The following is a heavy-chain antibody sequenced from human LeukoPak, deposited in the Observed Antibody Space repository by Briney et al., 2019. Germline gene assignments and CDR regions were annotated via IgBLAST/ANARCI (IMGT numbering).Heavy chain of an antibody. J-gene: IGHJ4*02. CDR2: ISGSGGNT. CDR3: AGTTPRRDGYNYRLFDY. CDR1: GLTFSNYA. D-gene: IGHD5-24*01. V-gene: IGHV3-23*01. Sequence: GGSLRLSCAASGLTFSNYAMSWVRQAPGKGLEWVSAISGSGGNTYYTDSVKGRFTISRDNSKDTLYLQMNSLRAEDTAVYYCAGTTPRRDGYNYRLFDYWGQGTLVTVSS.